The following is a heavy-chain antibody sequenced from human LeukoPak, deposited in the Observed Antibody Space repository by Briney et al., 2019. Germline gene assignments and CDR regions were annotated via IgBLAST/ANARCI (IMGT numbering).Heavy chain of an antibody. V-gene: IGHV1-69*13. D-gene: IGHD3-22*01. Sequence: ASVKVSCKASGGTFGSYAISWVRQAPGQGLEWMGGIIPIFGTANYAQKFQGRVTITADESTSTAYMELSSLRSEDTAVYYCARGNPRIGDAFDIWGQGTMVTVSS. CDR1: GGTFGSYA. CDR3: ARGNPRIGDAFDI. CDR2: IIPIFGTA. J-gene: IGHJ3*02.